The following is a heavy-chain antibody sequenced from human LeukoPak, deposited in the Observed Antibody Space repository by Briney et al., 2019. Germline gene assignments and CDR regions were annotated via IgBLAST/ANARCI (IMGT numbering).Heavy chain of an antibody. CDR2: ISGSGGST. V-gene: IGHV3-23*01. Sequence: GGSLRLSCAVSGFTFSSYAMSWVRQAPGKGLEWVSAISGSGGSTYYADSVKGRFTISRDNSKNTLYLQMNSLRAEDTAVYYCAKDLLIVVVVAATPDAFDIWGQGTMVTVSS. CDR1: GFTFSSYA. J-gene: IGHJ3*02. CDR3: AKDLLIVVVVAATPDAFDI. D-gene: IGHD2-15*01.